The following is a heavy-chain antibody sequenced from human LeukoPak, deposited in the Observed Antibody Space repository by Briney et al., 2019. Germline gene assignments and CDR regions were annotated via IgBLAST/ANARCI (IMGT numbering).Heavy chain of an antibody. Sequence: SETLSLTCAVYGGSFSGYYWSWIRQPPGKGLEWIGEINHSGSTYYNPSLKSRVTISVDTSKNQFSLKLSSVTAADTAVYYCARPAYYYDSSGYSPGAFDIWGQGTMVTVSS. J-gene: IGHJ3*02. CDR1: GGSFSGYY. V-gene: IGHV4-34*01. CDR3: ARPAYYYDSSGYSPGAFDI. CDR2: INHSGST. D-gene: IGHD3-22*01.